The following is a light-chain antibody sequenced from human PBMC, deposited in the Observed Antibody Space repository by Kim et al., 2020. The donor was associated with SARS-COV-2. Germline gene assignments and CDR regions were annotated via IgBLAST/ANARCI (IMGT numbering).Light chain of an antibody. CDR2: EDN. CDR1: SDKSGSAY. Sequence: KTGTISCTRSSDKSGSAYVRWYQQRPGRAPTTVIYEDNQRPYGVPDRFAGSIDRSSNSASLSSAGLKSEDEADYYCQSYDNNYRAVFGGGTQLTVL. CDR3: QSYDNNYRAV. V-gene: IGLV6-57*03. J-gene: IGLJ2*01.